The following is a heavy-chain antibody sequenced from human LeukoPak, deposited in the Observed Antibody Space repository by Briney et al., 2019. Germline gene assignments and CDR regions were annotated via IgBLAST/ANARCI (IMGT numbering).Heavy chain of an antibody. J-gene: IGHJ4*02. CDR3: ARGRMPNGADN. V-gene: IGHV3-53*01. D-gene: IGHD2-2*01. CDR2: IYPDGRA. CDR1: GFIVSDNY. Sequence: PGGSLRLSCVASGFIVSDNYMSWLRQAPGKEPQWVAFIYPDGRAFYSDCVKGRFPISRDNSRNTLYLQMNSLRADDTALYYCARGRMPNGADNWGQGTLVTVSS.